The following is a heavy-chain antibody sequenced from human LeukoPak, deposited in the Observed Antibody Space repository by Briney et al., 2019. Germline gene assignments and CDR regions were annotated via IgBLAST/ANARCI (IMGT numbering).Heavy chain of an antibody. CDR2: IRYDGSNK. D-gene: IGHD5-12*01. J-gene: IGHJ5*02. Sequence: GGSLRLSCAASGFTFSSYGMHWVRQAPGKGLEWVAFIRYDGSNKYYADSVKGRFTISRDNSKNTLYLQMNSLRAEDTAVYYCAKGGYSGPGTWFDPWGQGTLVTVSS. CDR1: GFTFSSYG. CDR3: AKGGYSGPGTWFDP. V-gene: IGHV3-30*02.